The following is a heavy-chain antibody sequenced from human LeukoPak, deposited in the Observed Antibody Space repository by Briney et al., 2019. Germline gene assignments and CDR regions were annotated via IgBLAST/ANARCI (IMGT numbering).Heavy chain of an antibody. Sequence: ASVEVSCKASGYTFTSYAMHWVRQAPGQRLEWMGWINAGNGNTKYSQKFQGRVTITRDTSASTAYMELSSLRSEDTAVYYCARDYGDYVFDYWGQGTLVTVSS. CDR3: ARDYGDYVFDY. CDR2: INAGNGNT. D-gene: IGHD4-17*01. V-gene: IGHV1-3*01. CDR1: GYTFTSYA. J-gene: IGHJ4*02.